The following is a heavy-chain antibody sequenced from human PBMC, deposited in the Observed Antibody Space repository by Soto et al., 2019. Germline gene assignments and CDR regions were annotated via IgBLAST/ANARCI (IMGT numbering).Heavy chain of an antibody. CDR1: GYTFTSYD. J-gene: IGHJ6*02. V-gene: IGHV1-8*01. Sequence: ASVKVSCKASGYTFTSYDINWVRQATGQGLEWMGWMNPNSGNTGYAQKFQGRVTMTRNTSISTAYMELSSLRSEDTAVYYCARTGTIAVAGYYYYYGMDVWGQGTTVTVSS. CDR2: MNPNSGNT. CDR3: ARTGTIAVAGYYYYYGMDV. D-gene: IGHD6-19*01.